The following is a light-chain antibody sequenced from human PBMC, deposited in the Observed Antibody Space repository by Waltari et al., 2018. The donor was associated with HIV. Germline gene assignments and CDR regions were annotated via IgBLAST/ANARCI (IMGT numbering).Light chain of an antibody. CDR3: YSRDSSGDHR. Sequence: SSELTQDPAVSVALGQTVRITCQGDSLGNYYASWYQQKPGQAPILFSFGKNNRASGIPDRFPGSSAGSTSSLTIPGAQAEDEADYYCYSRDSSGDHRFGGGTKLTVL. J-gene: IGLJ2*01. CDR2: GKN. V-gene: IGLV3-19*01. CDR1: SLGNYY.